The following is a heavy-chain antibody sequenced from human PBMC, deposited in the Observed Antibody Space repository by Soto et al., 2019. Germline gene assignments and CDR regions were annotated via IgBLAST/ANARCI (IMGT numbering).Heavy chain of an antibody. D-gene: IGHD3-10*01. V-gene: IGHV4-39*01. CDR3: ARLGSGGSESDYWYFDL. Sequence: SETLSLTCTVSGGSINSSSYYWGWIRQPPGEGLEWIGSIYYSGSTYYNPSLKSRVTISVDTSKNQFSLKLSSVTAADTAVYYCARLGSGGSESDYWYFDLWGRGTLVTVSS. CDR1: GGSINSSSYY. CDR2: IYYSGST. J-gene: IGHJ2*01.